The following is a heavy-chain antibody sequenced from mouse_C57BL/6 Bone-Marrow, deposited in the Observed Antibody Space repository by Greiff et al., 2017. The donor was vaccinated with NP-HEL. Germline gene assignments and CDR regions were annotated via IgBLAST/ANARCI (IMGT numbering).Heavy chain of an antibody. D-gene: IGHD1-1*01. J-gene: IGHJ2*01. CDR3: ARSYITTVVATDY. CDR1: GYTFTSYW. Sequence: VQLQQSGAELAKPGASVKLSCKASGYTFTSYWMHWVKQSPGQGLEWIGYINPSSGYTKYNEKFKDKATLTADKSSSTAYMQLSSLKYEDSAVYDCARSYITTVVATDYWGKGTTLTVSS. CDR2: INPSSGYT. V-gene: IGHV1-7*01.